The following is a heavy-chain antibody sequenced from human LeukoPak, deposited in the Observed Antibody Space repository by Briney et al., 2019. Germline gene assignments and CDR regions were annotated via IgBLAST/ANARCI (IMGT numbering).Heavy chain of an antibody. Sequence: GGSLRLSCAASGFTFSSYWMHWVRQAPGKGLVWVSRINSDGSSTSYADSVKGRFTISRDNAKNTLYLQMNSLRAEDTAVYYCARAPGSSSWLLDPWGQGTLVTVSS. V-gene: IGHV3-74*01. D-gene: IGHD6-13*01. CDR2: INSDGSST. J-gene: IGHJ5*02. CDR1: GFTFSSYW. CDR3: ARAPGSSSWLLDP.